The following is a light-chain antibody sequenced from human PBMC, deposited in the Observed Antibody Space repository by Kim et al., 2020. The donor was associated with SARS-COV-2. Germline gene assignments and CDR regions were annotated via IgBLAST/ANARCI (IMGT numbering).Light chain of an antibody. Sequence: SYELTQPPSVSVSPGQTARITCSGDALPKQYAYWYQQKPGQAPVLVIYKDSERPSGIPERFSGSSSGTTVTLTISGVQAEVEADYYCQSADSSGSVVFGG. CDR2: KDS. V-gene: IGLV3-25*03. CDR1: ALPKQY. J-gene: IGLJ2*01. CDR3: QSADSSGSVV.